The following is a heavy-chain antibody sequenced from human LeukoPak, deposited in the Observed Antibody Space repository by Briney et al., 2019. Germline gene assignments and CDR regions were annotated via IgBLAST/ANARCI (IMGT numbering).Heavy chain of an antibody. CDR3: ARDPYYDFWSGYYGYYYGMDV. CDR2: ISSSSSTI. V-gene: IGHV3-48*01. J-gene: IGHJ6*02. CDR1: GFTFSSYS. D-gene: IGHD3-3*01. Sequence: GSIRLSCAASGFTFSSYSMNWVRQAPGKGLEWVSYISSSSSTIYYADSVKGRFTISRDNAKNSLYLQMNSLRAEDTAVYYCARDPYYDFWSGYYGYYYGMDVWGQGTTVTVSS.